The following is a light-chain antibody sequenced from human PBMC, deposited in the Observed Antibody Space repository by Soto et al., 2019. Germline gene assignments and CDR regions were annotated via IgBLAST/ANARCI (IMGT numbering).Light chain of an antibody. CDR3: SSYTSSST. CDR1: SSDVGGYNY. Sequence: QSALTQPASVSRSPGQSITISCTGTSSDVGGYNYVSWYQQHPGKAPKLMIYDVSNRPSGVSNRFSGSKSGNTASLTISGLQAEDEADYYCSSYTSSSTFGTGTKLTVL. CDR2: DVS. V-gene: IGLV2-14*01. J-gene: IGLJ1*01.